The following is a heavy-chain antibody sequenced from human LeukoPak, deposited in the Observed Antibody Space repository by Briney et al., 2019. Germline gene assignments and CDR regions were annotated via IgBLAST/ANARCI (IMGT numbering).Heavy chain of an antibody. CDR2: IYYSGST. D-gene: IGHD3-22*01. Sequence: SETLSLTCAVYGGSFSGYYWSWIRQPPGKGLEWIGYIYYSGSTNYNPSLKSRVTISVDTSKNQFSLKLSSVTAADTAVYYCARAYDSSGYFIFKSAFDIWGQGTMVTVSS. J-gene: IGHJ3*02. CDR3: ARAYDSSGYFIFKSAFDI. CDR1: GGSFSGYY. V-gene: IGHV4-59*01.